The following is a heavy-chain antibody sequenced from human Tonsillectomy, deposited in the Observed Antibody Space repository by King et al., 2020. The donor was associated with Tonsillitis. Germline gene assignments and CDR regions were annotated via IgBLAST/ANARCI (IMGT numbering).Heavy chain of an antibody. CDR3: VRDLRRDYRTTDYTYYMDV. J-gene: IGHJ6*03. D-gene: IGHD4-11*01. Sequence: VQLVQSGAEVKKPGSSVKVSCTASRDTFTQYAFSWVRQVPGQGLEWMGRSSPFRDLVKTAQKFQDKVTITADTWSSTTSLQMGSLGSEDSAVYYCVRDLRRDYRTTDYTYYMDVWGKGTTVTVSS. CDR1: RDTFTQYA. CDR2: SSPFRDLV. V-gene: IGHV1-69*09.